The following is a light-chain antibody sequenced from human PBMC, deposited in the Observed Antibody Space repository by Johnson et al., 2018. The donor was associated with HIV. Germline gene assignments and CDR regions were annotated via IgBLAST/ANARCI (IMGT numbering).Light chain of an antibody. V-gene: IGLV1-47*01. CDR2: RNN. Sequence: QSVLTQPPSASGTPGQRVTISCSGSSSNIGSNYVYWYQQLPGTTPKLLIYRNNQRPSGVPDRFSGSKSGTSASLAISGLRSEDAADYYCAAWDDSLSVYVFGTGTKVTVL. J-gene: IGLJ1*01. CDR3: AAWDDSLSVYV. CDR1: SSNIGSNY.